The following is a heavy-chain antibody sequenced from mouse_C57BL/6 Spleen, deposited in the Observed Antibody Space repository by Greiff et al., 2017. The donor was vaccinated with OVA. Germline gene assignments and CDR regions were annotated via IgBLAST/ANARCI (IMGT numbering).Heavy chain of an antibody. Sequence: EVQLVESGGGLVKPGGSLKLSCAASGFTFSDYGMHWVRQAPEKGLEWVAYISSGSSTIYYADTVKGRFTLSRDNAKNTLFLQMTSLRSEDTAMYYCARRGYYGSSPYYAMDYWGQGTSVTVSS. CDR1: GFTFSDYG. CDR2: ISSGSSTI. CDR3: ARRGYYGSSPYYAMDY. J-gene: IGHJ4*01. D-gene: IGHD1-1*01. V-gene: IGHV5-17*01.